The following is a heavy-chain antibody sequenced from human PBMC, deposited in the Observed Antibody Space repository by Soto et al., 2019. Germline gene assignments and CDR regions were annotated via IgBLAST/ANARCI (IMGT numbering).Heavy chain of an antibody. CDR3: ARGPSP. V-gene: IGHV4-30-2*01. CDR2: IYHSGST. Sequence: QLQLQESGSGLVKPAQTLSLTCAVSGGSISSCVYSCSWVRQPPGQGLEWIGYIYHSGSTYYNPSRKRRVTTSVDRSKTQFSLKLRSVTAAATAVYCCARGPSPWGQGTLVTVSS. J-gene: IGHJ5*02. CDR1: GGSISSCVYS.